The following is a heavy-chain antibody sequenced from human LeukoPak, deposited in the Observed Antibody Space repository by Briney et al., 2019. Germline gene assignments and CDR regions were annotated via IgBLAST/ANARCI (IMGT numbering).Heavy chain of an antibody. D-gene: IGHD5-24*01. CDR2: INGSGDST. Sequence: GGSLRLSCAAAGFTFSTYAVSWVRQAPGKGLEWVSAINGSGDSTYYADSVKGRFTISRDNSKNTLYLQMNSLRAEDTAVYYCAKDRRDGYIFDYWGQGTLATVSS. CDR1: GFTFSTYA. J-gene: IGHJ4*02. CDR3: AKDRRDGYIFDY. V-gene: IGHV3-23*01.